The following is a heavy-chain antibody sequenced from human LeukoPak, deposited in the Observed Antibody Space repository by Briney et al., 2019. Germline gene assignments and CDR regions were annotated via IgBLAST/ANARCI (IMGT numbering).Heavy chain of an antibody. CDR3: ARCSSTSCGRGGGWFDP. CDR2: IYPGDSDT. J-gene: IGHJ5*02. Sequence: GESLKISCRGSGYSFTSYWIGRVRQMPGKGLEWMGIIYPGDSDTRYSPSFQGQVTLSADKSISTAYLQWSSLKASDTAMYYCARCSSTSCGRGGGWFDPWGQGTLVTVSS. V-gene: IGHV5-51*01. D-gene: IGHD2-2*01. CDR1: GYSFTSYW.